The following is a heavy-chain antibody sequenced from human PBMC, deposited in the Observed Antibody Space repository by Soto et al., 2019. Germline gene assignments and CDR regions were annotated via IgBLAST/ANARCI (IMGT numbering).Heavy chain of an antibody. J-gene: IGHJ6*02. CDR3: ARFRVDHSSGYYFRWFDP. CDR2: IYHSGST. V-gene: IGHV4-4*02. D-gene: IGHD3-22*01. CDR1: GGSISSTNW. Sequence: SETLSLTCAVSGGSISSTNWWSWVRQPPGKGLEWIGEIYHSGSTNYNPSLKGRVTISVDKSKNQFSLKLSSVTAADTAVYYCARFRVDHSSGYYFRWFDPWGQGTTVTVS.